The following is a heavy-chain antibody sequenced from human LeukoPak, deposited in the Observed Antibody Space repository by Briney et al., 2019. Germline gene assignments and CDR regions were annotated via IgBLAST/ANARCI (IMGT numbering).Heavy chain of an antibody. CDR3: ARVGAYGSGSYLSWLDY. J-gene: IGHJ4*02. CDR1: GGSISSYY. Sequence: PSETLSLTCTVSGGSISSYYWSWIRQPPGKGLEWIGYIYYSGSTNYNPSLKSRVTISVDTSKNQFSLKLSSVTAADTAVYYCARVGAYGSGSYLSWLDYWGQGTLVTVSS. V-gene: IGHV4-59*01. CDR2: IYYSGST. D-gene: IGHD3-10*01.